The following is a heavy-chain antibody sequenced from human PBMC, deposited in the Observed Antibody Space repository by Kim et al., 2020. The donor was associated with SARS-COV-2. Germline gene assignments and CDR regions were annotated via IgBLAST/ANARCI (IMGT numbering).Heavy chain of an antibody. J-gene: IGHJ4*02. D-gene: IGHD2-8*02. CDR1: GGTFSSYA. V-gene: IGHV1-69*13. CDR3: ARDLSRAFGPTGGYYFDY. CDR2: IIPIFGTA. Sequence: SVKVSCKASGGTFSSYAISWVRQAPGQGLEWMGGIIPIFGTANYAQKFQGRVTITADESTSTAYMELSSLRSEDTAVYYCARDLSRAFGPTGGYYFDYWGQGTLVTVSS.